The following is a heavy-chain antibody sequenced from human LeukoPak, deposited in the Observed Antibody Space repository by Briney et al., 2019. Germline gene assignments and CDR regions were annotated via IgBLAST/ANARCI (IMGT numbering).Heavy chain of an antibody. D-gene: IGHD1-26*01. CDR3: ARVTGSIDH. J-gene: IGHJ5*02. V-gene: IGHV1-8*01. Sequence: ASVKVSCKASGYTFTNYDINWVRQATGQGLEWMGWMNPKSGYTGYAQKFQGRVTMTRDTSISTAYMELGSLRSEDTAVYYCARVTGSIDHWGQGTLVTVSS. CDR2: MNPKSGYT. CDR1: GYTFTNYD.